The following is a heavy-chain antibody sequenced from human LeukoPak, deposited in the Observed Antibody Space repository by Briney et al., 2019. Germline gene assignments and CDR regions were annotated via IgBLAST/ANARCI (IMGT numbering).Heavy chain of an antibody. J-gene: IGHJ4*02. CDR1: GFTFSSYE. CDR3: AKGPLVQFDY. D-gene: IGHD3-10*01. Sequence: GGSLRLSCAASGFTFSSYEMNWVRQAPGKGLKWVSAINGNGGNTYYAASVKGRFTISRDNSKNTLYLQMNSLRAEDTAVYYCAKGPLVQFDYWGQGTLVTVSS. V-gene: IGHV3-23*01. CDR2: INGNGGNT.